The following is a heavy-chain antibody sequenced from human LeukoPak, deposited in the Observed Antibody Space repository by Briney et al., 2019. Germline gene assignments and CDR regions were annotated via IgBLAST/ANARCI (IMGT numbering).Heavy chain of an antibody. J-gene: IGHJ3*02. V-gene: IGHV3-66*01. CDR2: IYSGGST. Sequence: QSGGSLRLSCAASGFTVSTKYMTWVRQAPGKGLEWDSLIYSGGSTYYADSVKGRFTISRDNSKNTLYLQMNSVRAEDTAVYYCARVGWLRSFAFDIWGQGTMVTVSS. D-gene: IGHD5-12*01. CDR3: ARVGWLRSFAFDI. CDR1: GFTVSTKY.